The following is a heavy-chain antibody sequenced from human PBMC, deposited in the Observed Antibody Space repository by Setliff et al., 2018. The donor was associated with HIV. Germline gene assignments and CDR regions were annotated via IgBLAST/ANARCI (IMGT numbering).Heavy chain of an antibody. CDR1: GGSISSGDYY. Sequence: KPSETLSLTCTVSGGSISSGDYYWSWIRQPPGKGLEWIGYIYYSGSTYYNPSLKSRVTISVDTSKNQFSLKLSSVTAADTAVYYCARDLPYGSGGSLWGQGTQVTVSS. J-gene: IGHJ4*02. CDR3: ARDLPYGSGGSL. CDR2: IYYSGST. V-gene: IGHV4-30-4*02. D-gene: IGHD3-10*01.